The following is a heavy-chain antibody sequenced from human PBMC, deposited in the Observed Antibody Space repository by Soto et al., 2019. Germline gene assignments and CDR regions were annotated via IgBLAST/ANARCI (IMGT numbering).Heavy chain of an antibody. CDR2: ISISGGNT. CDR1: EFTFSSFG. CDR3: AKDGRSQLELLYLHNYYYYGMDV. D-gene: IGHD1-7*01. Sequence: EVQLLESGGGLVQPGGSLRLSCAASEFTFSSFGMSWVRQAPGKGLEWVSGISISGGNTYYADSVKGRFTISRDNSKNTLYQQMNSLRAEDTAVYFCAKDGRSQLELLYLHNYYYYGMDVWGQGTTVTVSS. V-gene: IGHV3-23*01. J-gene: IGHJ6*02.